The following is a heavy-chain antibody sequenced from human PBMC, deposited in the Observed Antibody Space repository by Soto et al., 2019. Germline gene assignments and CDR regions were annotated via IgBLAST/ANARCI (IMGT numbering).Heavy chain of an antibody. CDR3: ASPHGSETF. V-gene: IGHV1-69-2*01. CDR1: GYTFTDRY. J-gene: IGHJ4*02. D-gene: IGHD1-26*01. Sequence: EVQLVQSGTEVKKPGTTVKISCKVSGYTFTDRYIHWVRQAPGKGLEWMGFVDPEDGETIYAEKFQGRLSMTADTSIDTAYMEMSSLRFGDMADYYCASPHGSETFWGQGTLVTVSS. CDR2: VDPEDGET.